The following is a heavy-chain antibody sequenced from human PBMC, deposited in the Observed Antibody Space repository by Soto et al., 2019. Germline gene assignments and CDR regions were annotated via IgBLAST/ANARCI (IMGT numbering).Heavy chain of an antibody. J-gene: IGHJ3*02. V-gene: IGHV4-59*01. CDR1: GGSISSYY. Sequence: QVQLQESGPGLVKPSETLSLTCTVSGGSISSYYWSWIRQPPGKGLEWIGYIYYSGSTNYNPSLKSRVTISVDTSKNQFSLKLSSVTAADTAVYYCAREDSSGSLDAFDIWGQGTMVTVSS. CDR2: IYYSGST. CDR3: AREDSSGSLDAFDI. D-gene: IGHD3-22*01.